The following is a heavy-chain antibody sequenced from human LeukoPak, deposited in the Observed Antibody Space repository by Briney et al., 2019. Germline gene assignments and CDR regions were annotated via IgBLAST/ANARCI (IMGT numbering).Heavy chain of an antibody. D-gene: IGHD6-19*01. CDR2: IYHSGST. V-gene: IGHV4-30-2*01. CDR1: GGSISSGGYY. CDR3: ARVGAVAGSVGRSSINWFDP. Sequence: SETLSLTCTVSGGSISSGGYYWSWIRQPPGKGLEWIGNIYHSGSTYYNPSLKSRVTISVDRSKNQFSLKLSSVTAADTAVYYCARVGAVAGSVGRSSINWFDPWGQGTLVTVSS. J-gene: IGHJ5*02.